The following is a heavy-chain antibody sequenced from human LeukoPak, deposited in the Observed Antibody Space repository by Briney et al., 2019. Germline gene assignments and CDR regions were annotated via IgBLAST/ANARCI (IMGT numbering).Heavy chain of an antibody. CDR3: ASFSSGWPRPGY. CDR2: INHSGST. CDR1: GGSFSGYY. J-gene: IGHJ4*02. D-gene: IGHD6-19*01. V-gene: IGHV4-34*01. Sequence: SETLSLTCAVYGGSFSGYYWSWIRQPPGKGLEWIGEINHSGSTNYNPSLKSRVTISVDTSKNQFSLKLSSVTAADTAVYYCASFSSGWPRPGYWGQGTLVTVSS.